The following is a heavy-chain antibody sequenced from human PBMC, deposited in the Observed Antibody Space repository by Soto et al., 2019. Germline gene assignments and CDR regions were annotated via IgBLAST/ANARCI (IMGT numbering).Heavy chain of an antibody. D-gene: IGHD3-22*01. CDR2: IFYSGGT. J-gene: IGHJ5*02. V-gene: IGHV4-59*04. Sequence: SETLSLTCTVSGGSISSYYWSWIRQPPGKGLEWIGDIFYSGGTIYNPSLKSRVTMSVDTSNNQFSLKLNSVTAADTAVYYCARQATGYYYGWFDPWGQGTLVTVSS. CDR1: GGSISSYY. CDR3: ARQATGYYYGWFDP.